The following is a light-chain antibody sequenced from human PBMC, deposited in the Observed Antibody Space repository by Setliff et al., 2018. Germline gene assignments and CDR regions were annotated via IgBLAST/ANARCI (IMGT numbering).Light chain of an antibody. CDR2: DVS. CDR1: SSDVGSYNY. J-gene: IGLJ1*01. Sequence: QSALAQPRSVSGSPGQSVTISCAGTSSDVGSYNYISWYQQHPDRAPKLIISDVSRRPSGVPDRFSGSKSGTSASLAISGLRSDDEADYYCAAWDDSLRGYVFGSGTKVTVL. V-gene: IGLV2-11*01. CDR3: AAWDDSLRGYV.